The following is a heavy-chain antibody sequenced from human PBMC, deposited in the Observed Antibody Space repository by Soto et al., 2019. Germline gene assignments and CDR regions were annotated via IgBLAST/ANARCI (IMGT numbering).Heavy chain of an antibody. V-gene: IGHV1-46*01. CDR2: INPSGGST. CDR1: GYTFTSYY. D-gene: IGHD6-19*01. J-gene: IGHJ6*02. CDR3: ARDLGRSGWTLPNGMDV. Sequence: ASVKVSCKASGYTFTSYYMHWVRQAPGQGLEWMGIINPSGGSTSYAQKFQGRVTMTRDTSTSTVYMELSSLRSEDTAVYYCARDLGRSGWTLPNGMDVWGQXTTVTVSS.